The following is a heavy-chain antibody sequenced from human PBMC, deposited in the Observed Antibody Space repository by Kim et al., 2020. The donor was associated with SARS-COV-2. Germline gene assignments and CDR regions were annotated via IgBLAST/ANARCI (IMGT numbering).Heavy chain of an antibody. CDR3: ARGGDYGDYMDAFDI. D-gene: IGHD4-17*01. CDR1: GFTFSCYG. CDR2: IWYDGSNK. V-gene: IGHV3-33*08. Sequence: GGSLRLSCAASGFTFSCYGMHWVRQAPGKGLEWVAVIWYDGSNKYYADSVKGRFTISRDNSKNTLYLQMNSLRAEDTAVYYCARGGDYGDYMDAFDIWGQGTMVTVSS. J-gene: IGHJ3*02.